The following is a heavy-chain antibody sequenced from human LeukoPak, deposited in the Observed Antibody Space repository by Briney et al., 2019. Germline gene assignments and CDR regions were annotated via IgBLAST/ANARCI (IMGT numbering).Heavy chain of an antibody. Sequence: GASVKVSCKASGNTFTGYNIHWVRQAPGQGLEWMGWINPNSGGTNSEQKFQGRVTMTRDTSISTAYMELSRLRSDDTAVYYCARVPAYYYGSGSRFDYWGQGTLVTVSS. CDR1: GNTFTGYN. J-gene: IGHJ4*02. D-gene: IGHD3-10*01. CDR3: ARVPAYYYGSGSRFDY. V-gene: IGHV1-2*02. CDR2: INPNSGGT.